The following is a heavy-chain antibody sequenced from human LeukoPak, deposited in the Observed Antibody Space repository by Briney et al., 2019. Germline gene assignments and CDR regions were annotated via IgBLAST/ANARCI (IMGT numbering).Heavy chain of an antibody. CDR2: IYYSGGT. D-gene: IGHD6-13*01. CDR1: GGSISSSSYY. Sequence: SETLSLTCTVSGGSISSSSYYWGWIRQPPGKGLEWIGSIYYSGGTYYNPSLKSRVTISVDTSKNQFSLKLSSVTAADTAVYYCARQPRQQYLAPYYYYYYMDVWGKGTTVTVSS. V-gene: IGHV4-39*01. J-gene: IGHJ6*03. CDR3: ARQPRQQYLAPYYYYYYMDV.